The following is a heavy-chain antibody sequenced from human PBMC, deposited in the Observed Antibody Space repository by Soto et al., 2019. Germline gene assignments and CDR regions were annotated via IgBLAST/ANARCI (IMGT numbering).Heavy chain of an antibody. Sequence: VQLVESGGAVVQPGRSLRLSCAASGFTFNSYAIHWVRQAPGKGLEWVAVIWYDGSKKYYADSVKGRFTISRDNSKNTLYLQMNSLRAEDTAVYYCAREAEALDYWGQGTLVTVSS. CDR1: GFTFNSYA. V-gene: IGHV3-33*01. CDR2: IWYDGSKK. CDR3: AREAEALDY. D-gene: IGHD2-15*01. J-gene: IGHJ4*02.